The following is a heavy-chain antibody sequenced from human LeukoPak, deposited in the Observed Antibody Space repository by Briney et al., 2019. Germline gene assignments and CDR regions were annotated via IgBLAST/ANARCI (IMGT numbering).Heavy chain of an antibody. CDR2: ISYDGSNK. CDR1: GFTFSSYG. J-gene: IGHJ4*02. V-gene: IGHV3-30*18. CDR3: AKGSGYNFDY. Sequence: GGSLRLSCAASGFTFSSYGMHWVRQAPGKGLEWVAVISYDGSNKYYADSVKGRFTISRDNSKNTLYLQMNSLRAEDTAVYYCAKGSGYNFDYWGQGTLVTVSP. D-gene: IGHD3-22*01.